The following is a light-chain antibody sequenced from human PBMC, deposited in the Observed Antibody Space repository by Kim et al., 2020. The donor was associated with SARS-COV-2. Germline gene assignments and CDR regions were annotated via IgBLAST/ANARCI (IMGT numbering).Light chain of an antibody. Sequence: PPSIAFRFSQSLVYSDGNTDLSWFQQRPGQSPRRLIYKVSNRDSGVPDRFSGSGSGTDFTLKITRVEAEDVRIYYCMQGTRSPPNTFGQGTKLEI. J-gene: IGKJ2*01. CDR2: KVS. CDR3: MQGTRSPPNT. V-gene: IGKV2-30*01. CDR1: QSLVYSDGNTD.